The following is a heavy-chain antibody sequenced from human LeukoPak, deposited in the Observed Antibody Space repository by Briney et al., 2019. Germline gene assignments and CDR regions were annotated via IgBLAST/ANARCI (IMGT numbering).Heavy chain of an antibody. CDR3: AGSPYYDFWSGYYTPVTHFDY. D-gene: IGHD3-3*01. Sequence: SETLSLTCTVFGGSISSSSYYWGWIRQPPGKGLEWIGSIYYSGSTYYNPSLKSRVTISVDTSKNQFSLKLSSVTAADTAVYYCAGSPYYDFWSGYYTPVTHFDYWGQGTLVTVSS. V-gene: IGHV4-39*07. CDR1: GGSISSSSYY. CDR2: IYYSGST. J-gene: IGHJ4*02.